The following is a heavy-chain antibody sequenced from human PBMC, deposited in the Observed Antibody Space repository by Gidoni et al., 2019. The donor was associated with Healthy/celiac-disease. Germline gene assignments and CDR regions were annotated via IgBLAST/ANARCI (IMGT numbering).Heavy chain of an antibody. J-gene: IGHJ5*02. CDR3: AKETVLDEYSNYFLFDP. Sequence: EVQLVESGGGLVQPGRSLRLSCAASGFPFDAFAMHWVRQAPGKGLEWVSGISWNSGSIGYADSVKGRFTISRDNAKNSLYLQMNSLRAEDTALYYCAKETVLDEYSNYFLFDPWGQGTLVTVSS. D-gene: IGHD4-4*01. CDR1: GFPFDAFA. V-gene: IGHV3-9*01. CDR2: ISWNSGSI.